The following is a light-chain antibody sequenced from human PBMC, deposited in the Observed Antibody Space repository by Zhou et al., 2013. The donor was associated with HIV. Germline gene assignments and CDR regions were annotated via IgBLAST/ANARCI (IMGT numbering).Light chain of an antibody. J-gene: IGKJ5*01. Sequence: EIVLTQSPATLSLSPGERATLSCRASQSVNSYLAWYQQKPGQAPRLLIHDASNRATGIPARFSGSGSGTDFTLIISSLEPEDFAVYYCQQRISWPITFGQGTRLEIK. CDR1: QSVNSY. CDR3: QQRISWPIT. CDR2: DAS. V-gene: IGKV3-11*01.